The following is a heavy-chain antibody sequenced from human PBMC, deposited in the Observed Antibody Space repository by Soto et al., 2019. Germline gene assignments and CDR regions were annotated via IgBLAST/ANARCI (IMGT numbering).Heavy chain of an antibody. V-gene: IGHV1-18*01. CDR1: GYTFTSYG. J-gene: IGHJ4*02. CDR3: ARGRYGDY. CDR2: ISAHNGNT. Sequence: QVHLVQSGAEVKKPGASVKVSCKASGYTFTSYGITWVRQAPGQGLEWMGWISAHNGNTDYAQKLQGRVIVTRDTSASTAYMELRGRISGVTAVYYGARGRYGDYWGQGALVTVSS. D-gene: IGHD1-1*01.